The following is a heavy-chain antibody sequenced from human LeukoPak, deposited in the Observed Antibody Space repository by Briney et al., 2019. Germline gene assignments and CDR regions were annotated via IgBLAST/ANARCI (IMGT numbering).Heavy chain of an antibody. J-gene: IGHJ6*02. CDR3: ARETLGMDV. V-gene: IGHV3-48*03. Sequence: SGGSLRLSCAASGFTFSSYETNWVRQAPGKGLEWVSYISSSGSTIYYADSVKGRFTISRDNAKNSLYLQMDSLRAEDTAVYYCARETLGMDVWGQGTTVTVSS. CDR1: GFTFSSYE. CDR2: ISSSGSTI.